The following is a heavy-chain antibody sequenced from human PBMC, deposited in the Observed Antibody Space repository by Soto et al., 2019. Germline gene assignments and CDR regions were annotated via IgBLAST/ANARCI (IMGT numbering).Heavy chain of an antibody. CDR3: AREASDILTGSHYYYGMDV. CDR2: IYYSGST. Sequence: SETLSLTCTVSGGSISSGDYYWSWIRQPPGKGLEWIGYIYYSGSTYYNPSLKSRVTISVDTSKNQFSLKLSSVTAADTAVYYCAREASDILTGSHYYYGMDVWGQGTTVTVSS. V-gene: IGHV4-30-4*01. J-gene: IGHJ6*02. D-gene: IGHD3-9*01. CDR1: GGSISSGDYY.